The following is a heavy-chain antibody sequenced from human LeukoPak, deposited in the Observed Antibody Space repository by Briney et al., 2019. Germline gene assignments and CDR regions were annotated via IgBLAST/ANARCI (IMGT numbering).Heavy chain of an antibody. CDR3: ARTYYYGSGSLDY. D-gene: IGHD3-10*01. Sequence: ASVKVSFKSSGYTFTSYGISWVRQAPGQGLELMGWISAYNGNTNYSQKLHGRGTMTTDTSTSTAYMELRSLRSDDTAVYYCARTYYYGSGSLDYWGQGTLVTVSS. J-gene: IGHJ4*02. V-gene: IGHV1-18*01. CDR1: GYTFTSYG. CDR2: ISAYNGNT.